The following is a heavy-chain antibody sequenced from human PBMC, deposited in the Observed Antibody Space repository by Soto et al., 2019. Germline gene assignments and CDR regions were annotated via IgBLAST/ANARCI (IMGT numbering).Heavy chain of an antibody. V-gene: IGHV4-34*01. J-gene: IGHJ6*01. D-gene: IGHD3-3*01. Sequence: PAETLSLTCAVYGGSFSGYYWSWIRQPPGKGLESIGEINHSGSTNYNPSLKSRVTISVDTSKNQFSLKLSSVTAADTAVYYCARGPILRFLEWLLHVDYGMDVWGQGTTVTVSS. CDR3: ARGPILRFLEWLLHVDYGMDV. CDR2: INHSGST. CDR1: GGSFSGYY.